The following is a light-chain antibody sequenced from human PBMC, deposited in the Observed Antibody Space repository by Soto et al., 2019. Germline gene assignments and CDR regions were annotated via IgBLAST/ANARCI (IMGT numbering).Light chain of an antibody. Sequence: QSALTQPPSASGSPGQSVTISCTGTSSDIGGYNYVSWYQHHPGKAPKVMIYEVSKRPSGVPDRFSGSKSGNTASLTVSGRQPEDEADYYCSSYAGSNNLGVFGGGTKVTVL. V-gene: IGLV2-8*01. CDR1: SSDIGGYNY. CDR2: EVS. J-gene: IGLJ3*02. CDR3: SSYAGSNNLGV.